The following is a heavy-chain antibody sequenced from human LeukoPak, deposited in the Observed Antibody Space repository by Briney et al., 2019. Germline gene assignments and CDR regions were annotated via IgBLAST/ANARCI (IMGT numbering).Heavy chain of an antibody. D-gene: IGHD1-26*01. CDR3: PRGPFSGSYSGAFDI. Sequence: SETLSLTCTVSGGSISSSSYYWGWIRQPPGKGLEWIGSIYYSGSTYYNPSLKSRVTISVDTSKNQFSLKLSSVTAADTAVYYCPRGPFSGSYSGAFDIWGQGTMVTVSS. CDR2: IYYSGST. J-gene: IGHJ3*02. CDR1: GGSISSSSYY. V-gene: IGHV4-39*07.